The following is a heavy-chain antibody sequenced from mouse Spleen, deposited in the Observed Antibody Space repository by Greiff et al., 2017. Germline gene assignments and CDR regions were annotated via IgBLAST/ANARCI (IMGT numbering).Heavy chain of an antibody. V-gene: IGHV2-4*02. CDR2: IWSGGST. D-gene: IGHD1-1*01. CDR3: ARSPHYYGSSFYYFDY. J-gene: IGHJ2*01. Sequence: VQLQQSGPGLVQPSQSLSITCTVSGFSLTSYGVHWVRQPPGKGLEWLGVIWSGGSTDYNAAFISRLSISKDNSKSQVFFKMNSLQADDTAIYYCARSPHYYGSSFYYFDYWGQGTTLTVSS. CDR1: GFSLTSYG.